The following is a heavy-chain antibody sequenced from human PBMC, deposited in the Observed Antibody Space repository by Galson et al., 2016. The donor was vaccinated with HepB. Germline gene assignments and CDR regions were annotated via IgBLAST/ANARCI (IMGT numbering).Heavy chain of an antibody. V-gene: IGHV1-69*13. CDR3: AKGDSSGMLDY. Sequence: SVKVSCKASGGTFSSYGISWVRQAPGQGLEWMGGIIPIFGTANYAQKFQGRVTITADESTSTAYMELSSLRSEDTAVYYCAKGDSSGMLDYWGQGTLVTVSS. J-gene: IGHJ4*02. CDR2: IIPIFGTA. D-gene: IGHD3-22*01. CDR1: GGTFSSYG.